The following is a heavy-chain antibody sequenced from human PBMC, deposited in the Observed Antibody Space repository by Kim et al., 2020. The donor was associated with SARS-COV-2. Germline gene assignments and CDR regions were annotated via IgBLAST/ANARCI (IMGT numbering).Heavy chain of an antibody. CDR1: GFTFRTYA. J-gene: IGHJ6*02. Sequence: GGSLRLSCAASGFTFRTYAMSWVRQTPGRGLEWDSAISDSGDNTYYADSVKGRFTVSRDNSKNTLYLQMNSLRAVDAAVYYCAKDLGYCSSSICYPPYGMDVWGQGTTVTVSS. D-gene: IGHD2-2*01. CDR2: ISDSGDNT. V-gene: IGHV3-23*01. CDR3: AKDLGYCSSSICYPPYGMDV.